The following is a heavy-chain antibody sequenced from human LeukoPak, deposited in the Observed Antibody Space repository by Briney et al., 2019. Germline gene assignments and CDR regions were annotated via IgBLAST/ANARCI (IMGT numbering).Heavy chain of an antibody. CDR3: ARDRAGRD. J-gene: IGHJ1*01. CDR1: GFTFRSYW. V-gene: IGHV3-7*04. CDR2: IKQDGSEK. Sequence: GGSLRLSCAASGFTFRSYWMSWVRQAPGKGLEWVANIKQDGSEKYYVDSVKGRFTISRDNAKNSLYLQMNSLRAEDTAVYYCARDRAGRDWGQGTLVTVSS. D-gene: IGHD6-13*01.